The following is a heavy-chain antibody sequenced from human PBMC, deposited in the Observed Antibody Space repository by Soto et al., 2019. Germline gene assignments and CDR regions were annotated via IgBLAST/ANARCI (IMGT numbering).Heavy chain of an antibody. CDR2: ISGSGGST. D-gene: IGHD1-26*01. CDR1: EFTFSDYA. J-gene: IGHJ4*02. CDR3: AKVSGGSYSYRGSFDS. V-gene: IGHV3-23*01. Sequence: GGSLRLSCEASEFTFSDYAMSWVRQAPGKGQEWVSGISGSGGSTYYADSVKGRFTTSRDNSKNTLYLQMNSLTSEDTAVYYCAKVSGGSYSYRGSFDSWGQGTLVTVSS.